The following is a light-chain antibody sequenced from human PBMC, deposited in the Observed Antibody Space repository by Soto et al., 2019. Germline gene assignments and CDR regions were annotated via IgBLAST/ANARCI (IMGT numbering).Light chain of an antibody. CDR2: EVT. CDR3: SSHTSSRTYV. V-gene: IGLV2-14*01. CDR1: SSDIGGYNS. J-gene: IGLJ1*01. Sequence: QSVLTQPASVSGSPGQSITISCTGISSDIGGYNSVSWYQQHPGKAPKLIIYEVTNRPSGVSNRLSGSESGNTASLTISGLQPEDEADYYCSSHTSSRTYVFGTGTKVTVL.